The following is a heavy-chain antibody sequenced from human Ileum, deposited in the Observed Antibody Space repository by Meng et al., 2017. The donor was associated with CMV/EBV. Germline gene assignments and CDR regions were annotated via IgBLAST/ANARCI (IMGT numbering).Heavy chain of an antibody. J-gene: IGHJ4*02. Sequence: QLQESRPELVKPSETLSPTCAVSGGSVNNYYWSWIRQSAGKGLEWIGRFYSSDTYNYHPSLDSRVTMSLDTSKNQFSLNLRSVTAADTATYYCARGPGASTREGFDYWGLGTLVTVSS. V-gene: IGHV4-4*07. CDR3: ARGPGASTREGFDY. CDR2: FYSSDTY. D-gene: IGHD1-26*01. CDR1: GGSVNNYY.